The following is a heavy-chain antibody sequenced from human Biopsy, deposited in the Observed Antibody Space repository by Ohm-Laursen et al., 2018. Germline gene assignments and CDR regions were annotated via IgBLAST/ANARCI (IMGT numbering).Heavy chain of an antibody. CDR3: GNEVHGRDY. Sequence: SDTLSLTCEVYGKTFGDYYWSWIRQPPGKGLEWIGQINQSGRTNYNPSLKSRVNISADKSNNQFSLKLTSVTSADTAVYFCGNEVHGRDYWGLGALVTVSS. D-gene: IGHD2-15*01. CDR1: GKTFGDYY. J-gene: IGHJ4*02. CDR2: INQSGRT. V-gene: IGHV4-34*08.